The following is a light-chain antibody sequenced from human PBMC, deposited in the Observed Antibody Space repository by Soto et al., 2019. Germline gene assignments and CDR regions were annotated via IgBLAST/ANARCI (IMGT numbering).Light chain of an antibody. Sequence: DIQMTQSPSSLSASVGDRVTITCRASQGIRSDLGWFQQKPGKAPKRLIYGASTVQSGVPSRFTGSGSGTEFTLTISSLQHEDFATYFCLQHHNYPLTFGQGTKVEFK. CDR2: GAS. CDR3: LQHHNYPLT. J-gene: IGKJ1*01. CDR1: QGIRSD. V-gene: IGKV1-17*01.